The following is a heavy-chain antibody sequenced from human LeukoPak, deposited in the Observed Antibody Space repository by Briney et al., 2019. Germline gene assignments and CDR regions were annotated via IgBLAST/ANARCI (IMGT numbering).Heavy chain of an antibody. CDR2: ISWNSGHI. CDR1: GLTFDDFA. J-gene: IGHJ3*02. Sequence: TGGSLRLSCAASGLTFDDFAFHWVRQVPGKGLEWVSAISWNSGHISYADSVKGRFTISRDNAMNALYLQMTNLRPEDTALYYCAKDRVVSGYGPLDIWGQGTMLTVSS. D-gene: IGHD5-12*01. V-gene: IGHV3-9*01. CDR3: AKDRVVSGYGPLDI.